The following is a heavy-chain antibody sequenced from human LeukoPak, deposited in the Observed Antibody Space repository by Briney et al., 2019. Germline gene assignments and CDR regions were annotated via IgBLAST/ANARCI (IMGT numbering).Heavy chain of an antibody. Sequence: SETLSLTCTVSAGSISSDSYYWGWIRQPPGKGLEWIGSIYHSGSTYYNPSLRSRVTMSVDTSKNQFSLKLRSVTAADTAVYYCARYRIYGSGSDHFDYWGQGTLVIVSS. CDR1: AGSISSDSYY. CDR3: ARYRIYGSGSDHFDY. J-gene: IGHJ4*02. V-gene: IGHV4-39*07. CDR2: IYHSGST. D-gene: IGHD3-10*01.